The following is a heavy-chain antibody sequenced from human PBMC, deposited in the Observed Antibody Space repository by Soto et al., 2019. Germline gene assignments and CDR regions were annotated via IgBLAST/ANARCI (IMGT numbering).Heavy chain of an antibody. D-gene: IGHD1-1*01. V-gene: IGHV3-23*01. CDR2: ISGSGGIT. CDR3: AKSLSASPNYFFDS. CDR1: GFPFSSYA. J-gene: IGHJ4*02. Sequence: GGSLRLSCAASGFPFSSYAMSWVRQSPGKGLEWVSGISGSGGITYYADSVKGRFTISRDNSKNTLYLQMNSLRADDTAVYFCAKSLSASPNYFFDSWGQGTLVTVSS.